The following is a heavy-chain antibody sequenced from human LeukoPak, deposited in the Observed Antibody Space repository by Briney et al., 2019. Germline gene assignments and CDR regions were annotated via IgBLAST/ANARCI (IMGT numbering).Heavy chain of an antibody. J-gene: IGHJ1*01. Sequence: PGGSLRLSCAASGFTLSSYWMHWVRHAPGKGLVWVSRIKSDGRTNYADSVKGRFTISRDNPKNTVSLQMNSLRAEDTGVYYCARAPSEIGGYYPEYFRHWGQGTLVIVSS. CDR3: ARAPSEIGGYYPEYFRH. CDR1: GFTLSSYW. CDR2: IKSDGRT. D-gene: IGHD3-22*01. V-gene: IGHV3-74*01.